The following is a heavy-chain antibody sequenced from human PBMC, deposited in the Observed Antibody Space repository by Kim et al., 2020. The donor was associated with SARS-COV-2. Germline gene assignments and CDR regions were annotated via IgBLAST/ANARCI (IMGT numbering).Heavy chain of an antibody. V-gene: IGHV1-18*01. CDR2: ISAYNGNT. Sequence: ASVKVSCKASGYTFTSYGISWVRQAPGQGLEWMGWISAYNGNTNYAQKLQGRVTMTTDTSTSTAYMELRSLRSDDTAVYYCARDWGGAYCGGDCPPGYWGQGTLVTVSS. D-gene: IGHD2-21*02. CDR1: GYTFTSYG. CDR3: ARDWGGAYCGGDCPPGY. J-gene: IGHJ4*02.